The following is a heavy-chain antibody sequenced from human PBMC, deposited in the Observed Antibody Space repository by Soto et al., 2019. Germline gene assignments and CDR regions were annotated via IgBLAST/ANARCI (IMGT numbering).Heavy chain of an antibody. V-gene: IGHV3-66*01. J-gene: IGHJ6*03. CDR2: IYSGGST. D-gene: IGHD2-15*01. CDR3: AREGVAEGYYYMDV. CDR1: GFTVSSNY. Sequence: EVQLVESGGGLVQPGGSLRLSCAASGFTVSSNYMSWVRQAPGKGLEWVSVIYSGGSTYYADSVKGRFTISRDNSKNTLYLQMNSLRAEDTAVYYCAREGVAEGYYYMDVWGKGTTVTVSS.